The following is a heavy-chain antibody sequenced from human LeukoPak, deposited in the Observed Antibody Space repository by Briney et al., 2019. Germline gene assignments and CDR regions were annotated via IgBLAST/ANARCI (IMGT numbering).Heavy chain of an antibody. CDR1: GYTFTSYY. V-gene: IGHV1-46*01. Sequence: ASVKVSCKASGYTFTSYYMHWVRQAPEQGLEWMGIINPSGGSTSYAQKFQGRVTMTRDTYTSTVYMELSSLRSEDTAVYYCARDAAAAKNFDYWGQGTLVTVSS. CDR3: ARDAAAAKNFDY. D-gene: IGHD2-2*01. J-gene: IGHJ4*02. CDR2: INPSGGST.